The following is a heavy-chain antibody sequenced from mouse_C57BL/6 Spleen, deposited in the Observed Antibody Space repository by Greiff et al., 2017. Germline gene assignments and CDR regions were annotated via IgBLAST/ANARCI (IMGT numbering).Heavy chain of an antibody. CDR3: AIIYYYGSSYPYYAMDY. J-gene: IGHJ4*01. Sequence: QVQLQQPGAELVKPGASVKVSCKASGYTFTSYWMHWVKQRPGQGLEWIGRIHPSDSDTNYNQKFKGKATLTVDKSSSTAYMQLSSLTSEDSAVYYCAIIYYYGSSYPYYAMDYWGQGTSVTASS. CDR2: IHPSDSDT. D-gene: IGHD1-1*01. CDR1: GYTFTSYW. V-gene: IGHV1-74*01.